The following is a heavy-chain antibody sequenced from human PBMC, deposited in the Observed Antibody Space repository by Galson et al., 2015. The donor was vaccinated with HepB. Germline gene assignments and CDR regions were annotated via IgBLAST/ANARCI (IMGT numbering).Heavy chain of an antibody. CDR3: TTDRSRVRTKFDP. CDR1: GFTFSNAW. Sequence: SLRLSCAASGFTFSNAWMSWVRQAPGKGLEWVGRIKSKTDGGTTDYAAPVKGRFTISRDDSKNTLYLQMNSLKTEDTAVYYCTTDRSRVRTKFDPWGQGTLVTVSS. J-gene: IGHJ5*02. CDR2: IKSKTDGGTT. D-gene: IGHD1/OR15-1a*01. V-gene: IGHV3-15*01.